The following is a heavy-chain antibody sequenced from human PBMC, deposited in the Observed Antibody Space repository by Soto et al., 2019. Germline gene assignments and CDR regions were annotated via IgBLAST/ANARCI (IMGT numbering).Heavy chain of an antibody. CDR1: GGSISSSSYY. CDR2: IYYSGST. D-gene: IGHD6-19*01. CDR3: ARPATVAANWFDP. Sequence: QLQLQESGPGLVKPSETLSLTCTVSGGSISSSSYYWGWIRQPPGKGLEWIGSIYYSGSTYYNPSLKSRVTISVDTSKNQFSLKLSSVTAADTAVYYCARPATVAANWFDPWGQGTLVTVSS. J-gene: IGHJ5*02. V-gene: IGHV4-39*01.